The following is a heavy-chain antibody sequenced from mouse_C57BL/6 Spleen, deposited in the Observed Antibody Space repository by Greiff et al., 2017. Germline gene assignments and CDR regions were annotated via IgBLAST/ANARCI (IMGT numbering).Heavy chain of an antibody. CDR2: IYPSDSET. CDR3: ARVGFITTGVPCYFDY. CDR1: GYTFTSYW. Sequence: QVQLQQPGAELVRPGSSVKLSCKASGYTFTSYWMDWVKQRPGQGLEWIGNIYPSDSETHYNQKFKDKATLTVDKSSSTAYMQLSSLTSGDSAVYYGARVGFITTGVPCYFDYWGQGTTLTVSA. D-gene: IGHD1-1*01. J-gene: IGHJ2*01. V-gene: IGHV1-61*01.